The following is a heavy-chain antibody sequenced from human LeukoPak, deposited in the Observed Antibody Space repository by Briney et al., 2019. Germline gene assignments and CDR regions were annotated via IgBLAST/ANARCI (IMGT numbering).Heavy chain of an antibody. CDR1: GVSFSGYY. Sequence: SETLSLTCAVYGVSFSGYYWSWIRQPPGKGLEWIGEIYHSGSTNYNPCLKSRVTISVDTSKNQFSLKLSSVTAADTAVYYCARGGYKGLDYWGQGTLVTVSS. CDR2: IYHSGST. D-gene: IGHD5-24*01. J-gene: IGHJ4*02. CDR3: ARGGYKGLDY. V-gene: IGHV4-34*01.